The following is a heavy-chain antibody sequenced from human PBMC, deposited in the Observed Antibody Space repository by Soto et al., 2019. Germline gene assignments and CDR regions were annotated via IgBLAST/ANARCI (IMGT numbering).Heavy chain of an antibody. CDR3: ARYYVSGSYFDS. V-gene: IGHV4-4*02. Sequence: PSETLSLTCAVSGGSMSSSNWWSWVRQPPGKGLEWIGEIYQSGSTNYDSSLKSRVTISVDKSKNQFSLKLNSVTAADTAVYYCARYYVSGSYFDSWSQGTLVTVSS. CDR1: GGSMSSSNW. J-gene: IGHJ5*01. CDR2: IYQSGST. D-gene: IGHD3-10*01.